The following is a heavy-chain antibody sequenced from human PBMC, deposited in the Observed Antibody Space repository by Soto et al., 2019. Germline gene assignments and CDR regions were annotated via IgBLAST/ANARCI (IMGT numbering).Heavy chain of an antibody. CDR2: IYFTGNT. D-gene: IGHD6-13*01. Sequence: SETLSLTCTVPSISSYYWSWIRQPPGKGLEWVDQIYFTGNTNYNPSLKSRVTMSVDTSQNQLSLKLTSVTAADTAVYYCARYIGAIGRYYSGMDVWGQGTTVTVSS. CDR1: SISSYY. V-gene: IGHV4-59*01. CDR3: ARYIGAIGRYYSGMDV. J-gene: IGHJ6*02.